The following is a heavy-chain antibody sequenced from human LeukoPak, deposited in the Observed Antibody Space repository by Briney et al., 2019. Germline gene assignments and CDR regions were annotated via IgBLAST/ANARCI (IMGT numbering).Heavy chain of an antibody. Sequence: PGRSLRLSCAASGFTFSSYAMHWVRQAPGKGLEWVAVISYDGSNKYYADSVKGRFTISRDNSKNTLYLQMNSLRAEDTAVYYCAKDASYYYDSSGYRDYWGQGTLVTVSS. CDR3: AKDASYYYDSSGYRDY. J-gene: IGHJ4*02. CDR1: GFTFSSYA. V-gene: IGHV3-30*04. CDR2: ISYDGSNK. D-gene: IGHD3-22*01.